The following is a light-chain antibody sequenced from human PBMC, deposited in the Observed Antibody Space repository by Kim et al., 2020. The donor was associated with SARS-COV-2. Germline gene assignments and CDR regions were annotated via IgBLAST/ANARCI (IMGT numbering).Light chain of an antibody. J-gene: IGLJ3*02. CDR3: SAWDDRLNGVM. V-gene: IGLV1-44*01. Sequence: QSVLTQPPSASGTPGQRVTISCSGFTSSNGVNWYQQLPGAAPKLLMYNHDQRPSGVPERFSGSKSGASTSLAISGLQSEDEADYYCSAWDDRLNGVMFGGGTQLTVL. CDR2: NHD. CDR1: TSSNG.